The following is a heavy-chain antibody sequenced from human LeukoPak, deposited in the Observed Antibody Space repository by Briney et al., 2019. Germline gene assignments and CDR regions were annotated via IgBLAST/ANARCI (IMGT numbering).Heavy chain of an antibody. J-gene: IGHJ6*02. CDR2: INWNGGST. CDR3: ARDRRHPQYYDFWSGYYGSYYYGMDV. CDR1: GFTFDDYG. V-gene: IGHV3-20*01. Sequence: GGSLRLSCAASGFTFDDYGMSWVRQAPGKGLEWVSGINWNGGSTGYADSVKGRFTISRDNAKNSLYLQMNSLRAEDTALYHCARDRRHPQYYDFWSGYYGSYYYGMDVWGQGTTVTVSS. D-gene: IGHD3-3*01.